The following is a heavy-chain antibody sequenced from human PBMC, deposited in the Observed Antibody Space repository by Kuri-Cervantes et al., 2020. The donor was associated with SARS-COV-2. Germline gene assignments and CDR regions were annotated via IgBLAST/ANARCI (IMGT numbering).Heavy chain of an antibody. J-gene: IGHJ4*02. CDR3: AKQRTYYRGYSYGPTFDY. CDR2: ISYDGSNK. V-gene: IGHV3-30*14. Sequence: GESLKISCAASGFTFSSYAMHWVRQAPGKGLEWVAVISYDGSNKYYADSVKGRFTISRDNSKNTLYLQMNSLRAEDTAVYYCAKQRTYYRGYSYGPTFDYWGQGTLVTVSS. D-gene: IGHD5-18*01. CDR1: GFTFSSYA.